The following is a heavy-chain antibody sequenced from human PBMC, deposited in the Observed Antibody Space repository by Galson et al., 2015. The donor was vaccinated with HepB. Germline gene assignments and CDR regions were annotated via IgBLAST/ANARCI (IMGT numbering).Heavy chain of an antibody. Sequence: SLRLSCAASGFTFSTYSMTWVRQAPGEGLEWVSAISGSRRADNTYYADSVKGRFTISRDNSKNTLYLQMNSLRAEDTAVYYGAKAGSFDSNYYLYYMDVWGQGTTVTVSS. V-gene: IGHV3-23*01. CDR3: AKAGSFDSNYYLYYMDV. D-gene: IGHD5-12*01. J-gene: IGHJ6*03. CDR2: ISGSRRADNT. CDR1: GFTFSTYS.